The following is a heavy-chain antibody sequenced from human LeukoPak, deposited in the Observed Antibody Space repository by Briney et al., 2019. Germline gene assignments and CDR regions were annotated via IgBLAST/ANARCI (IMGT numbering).Heavy chain of an antibody. CDR1: GSSISSSSYY. Sequence: PSETLSLTCTVSGSSISSSSYYWAWIRQPPGKGLEWIGSIYYSGTTYYNPSLKSRVTISVDTSKNQFSLKLSSVTAADTAVYYCARYTIAAPGYFDYWGQGTLVTVSS. CDR3: ARYTIAAPGYFDY. D-gene: IGHD6-13*01. J-gene: IGHJ4*02. V-gene: IGHV4-39*01. CDR2: IYYSGTT.